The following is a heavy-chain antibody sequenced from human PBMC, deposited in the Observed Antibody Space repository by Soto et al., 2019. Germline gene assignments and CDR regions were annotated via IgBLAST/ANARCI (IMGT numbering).Heavy chain of an antibody. CDR3: APARGLVVAATGYYYYGMDV. CDR2: IYHSGST. J-gene: IGHJ6*02. CDR1: GGSISSYY. D-gene: IGHD2-15*01. V-gene: IGHV4-59*12. Sequence: PSETLSLTCTVSGGSISSYYWSWIRQPPGRGLEWIGEIYHSGSTNYNPSLKSRVTISVDKSKNQFSLKLSSVTAADTAVYYCAPARGLVVAATGYYYYGMDVWGQGTTVT.